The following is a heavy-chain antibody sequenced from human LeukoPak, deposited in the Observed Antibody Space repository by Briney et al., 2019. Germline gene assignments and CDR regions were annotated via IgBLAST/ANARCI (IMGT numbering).Heavy chain of an antibody. V-gene: IGHV3-23*01. Sequence: GGSLRLSCAASGFTFSRYAMSWVRQAPGKGLEGGSAISGSGGSTYYADSVKGRFTSSRDNSKNTLYLQMNSLRAEDTAVYYCAKNPTVWGSYRDTAGDYFDYWGQGTLVTVSS. CDR2: ISGSGGST. CDR3: AKNPTVWGSYRDTAGDYFDY. D-gene: IGHD3-16*02. CDR1: GFTFSRYA. J-gene: IGHJ4*02.